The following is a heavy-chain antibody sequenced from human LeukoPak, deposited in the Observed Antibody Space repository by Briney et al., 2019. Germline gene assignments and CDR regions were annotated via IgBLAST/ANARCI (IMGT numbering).Heavy chain of an antibody. V-gene: IGHV3-30*18. J-gene: IGHJ6*02. Sequence: PGGSLRLSCAASGFSFSSYAMHWVRQTPGKGLDWVAAISYDGTNKYFADSVRGRFTISRDNSKNTLYLQMNSLRAEDTAVYYCAKEREMATNYYYYGMDVWGQGTTVTVSS. D-gene: IGHD5-24*01. CDR2: ISYDGTNK. CDR3: AKEREMATNYYYYGMDV. CDR1: GFSFSSYA.